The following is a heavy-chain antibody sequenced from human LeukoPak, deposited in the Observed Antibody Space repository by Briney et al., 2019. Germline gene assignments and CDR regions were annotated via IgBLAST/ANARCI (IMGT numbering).Heavy chain of an antibody. V-gene: IGHV4-39*01. CDR1: GDSISSSSYS. CDR2: MYYSGRA. J-gene: IGHJ6*02. CDR3: ARRVASDWYYYYYYGLDV. Sequence: SETLSLTCTVSGDSISSSSYSWGWIRQPPGKGLEWIGNMYYSGRAYYNPSLKSRVTMSVDTSKNQFSLRLSSVTAVDTAVYYCARRVASDWYYYYYYGLDVWGQGITVTVSS. D-gene: IGHD6-19*01.